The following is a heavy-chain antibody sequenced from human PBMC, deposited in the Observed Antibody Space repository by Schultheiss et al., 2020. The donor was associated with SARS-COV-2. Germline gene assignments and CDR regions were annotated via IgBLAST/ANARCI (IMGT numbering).Heavy chain of an antibody. Sequence: GGSLRLSCAASGFTFSSYSMNWVRQAPGKGLEWVSSISSSSSYIYYADSVKGRFTISRDNAKNSLYLQMNSLRAEDTAVYYCARAPGGAVVVYGMDVWGQGTTVTVSS. J-gene: IGHJ6*02. CDR2: ISSSSSYI. CDR1: GFTFSSYS. D-gene: IGHD2-2*01. CDR3: ARAPGGAVVVYGMDV. V-gene: IGHV3-21*04.